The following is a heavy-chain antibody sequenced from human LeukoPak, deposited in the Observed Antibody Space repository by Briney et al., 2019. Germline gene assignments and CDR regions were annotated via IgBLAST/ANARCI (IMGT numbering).Heavy chain of an antibody. V-gene: IGHV3-23*01. J-gene: IGHJ3*02. CDR2: ISGSGGST. Sequence: PGGSLRLSCEASGFNFKDYWMSWVRQAPGKGLEWVSAISGSGGSTYYADSVKGRFTISRDNSKNTLYLQMNSLRAEDTAVYYCARRTRGSPGKNAFDIWGQGTMVTVSS. CDR1: GFNFKDYW. D-gene: IGHD1-14*01. CDR3: ARRTRGSPGKNAFDI.